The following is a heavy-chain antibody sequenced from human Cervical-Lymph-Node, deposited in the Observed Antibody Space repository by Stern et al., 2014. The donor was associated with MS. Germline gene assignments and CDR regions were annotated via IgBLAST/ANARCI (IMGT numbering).Heavy chain of an antibody. Sequence: EVQLVESGGGVVQPGGSLRLSCVASGFTFRTYWMAWVRQAPGRGLEWVATIMPDGSDKFYVGHVKGRLPLSRTTAKSSTFTNISSRKAEDTALYYCARDPNYGDYQDYWGQGTLVTGSS. V-gene: IGHV3-7*01. D-gene: IGHD4-17*01. CDR1: GFTFRTYW. J-gene: IGHJ4*02. CDR2: IMPDGSDK. CDR3: ARDPNYGDYQDY.